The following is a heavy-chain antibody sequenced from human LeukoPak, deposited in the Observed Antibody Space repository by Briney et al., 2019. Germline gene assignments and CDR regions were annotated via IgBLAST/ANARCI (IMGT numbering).Heavy chain of an antibody. CDR2: ISGSGGST. D-gene: IGHD3-16*01. J-gene: IGHJ5*02. CDR3: AKVDYYVWGSLYL. Sequence: SGGSLRLSCVASAFSFSSYAMSWVRQAPGKGLEWVSAISGSGGSTYYADSVKGRFTISRDNSKNTLYLQMNSLRAEDTAVYYCAKVDYYVWGSLYLWGQGTLVTVSS. CDR1: AFSFSSYA. V-gene: IGHV3-23*01.